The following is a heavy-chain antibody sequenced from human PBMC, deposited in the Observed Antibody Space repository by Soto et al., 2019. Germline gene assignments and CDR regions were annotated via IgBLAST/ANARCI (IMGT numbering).Heavy chain of an antibody. Sequence: GEALKISWQASGYRFSSFWIGWVRQMTGKGVEWMGIAQPGYSDTRYSPAFQGHVTISADESTNTAYLQWSSLRASATAMYFCARHGYSSSWYPDHWGQGTLVTVSS. J-gene: IGHJ4*02. V-gene: IGHV5-51*01. CDR1: GYRFSSFW. D-gene: IGHD6-13*01. CDR3: ARHGYSSSWYPDH. CDR2: AQPGYSDT.